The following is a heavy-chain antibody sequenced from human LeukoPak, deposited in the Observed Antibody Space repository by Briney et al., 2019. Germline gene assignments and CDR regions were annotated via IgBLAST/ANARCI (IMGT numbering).Heavy chain of an antibody. CDR1: GFTFSSYW. Sequence: GGSLRLSCAASGFTFSSYWMSWVRQAPGKGLEWVADMKQDGSEKYYVDSVRGRFTISRDNAKNSLYLQMNSLRAEDTAVYYCAASLGYCSSTSCWSDAFDIWGQGTMVTVSS. V-gene: IGHV3-7*03. J-gene: IGHJ3*02. D-gene: IGHD2-2*01. CDR2: MKQDGSEK. CDR3: AASLGYCSSTSCWSDAFDI.